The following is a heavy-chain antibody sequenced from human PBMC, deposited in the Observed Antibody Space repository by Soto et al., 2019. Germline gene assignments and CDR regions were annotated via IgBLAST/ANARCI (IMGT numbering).Heavy chain of an antibody. Sequence: SETLSLTCTVSGGSISSYYWSWIRQPPGKGLEWIGYIYYSGSTNYNPSLKSRVTISVDTSKNQFSLQLSSVTSADSAVYYGARCGDSKYFQHWGQGNLVTVSS. CDR1: GGSISSYY. CDR2: IYYSGST. J-gene: IGHJ1*01. V-gene: IGHV4-59*01. D-gene: IGHD2-21*02. CDR3: ARCGDSKYFQH.